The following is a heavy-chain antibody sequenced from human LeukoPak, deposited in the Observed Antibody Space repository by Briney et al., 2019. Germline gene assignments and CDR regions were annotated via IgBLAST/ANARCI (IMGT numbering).Heavy chain of an antibody. J-gene: IGHJ5*02. D-gene: IGHD2-2*01. V-gene: IGHV4-31*03. CDR3: ARGKGYCSSTSCSNNWFDP. Sequence: SQTLSLTCTVSGGSISSGGYYWSWIRQHPGKGLEWIGYINYSGSTYYNPSLKSRVTISVDTSKNQFSLKLSSVTAADTAVYYCARGKGYCSSTSCSNNWFDPGAREPWSPSPQ. CDR2: INYSGST. CDR1: GGSISSGGYY.